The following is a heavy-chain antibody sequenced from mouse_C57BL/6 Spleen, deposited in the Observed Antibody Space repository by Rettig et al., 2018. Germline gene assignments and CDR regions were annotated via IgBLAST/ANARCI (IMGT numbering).Heavy chain of an antibody. J-gene: IGHJ2*01. Sequence: QIQLVQSGPELKKPGETVKISCKASGYTFTTYGMSWVKQAPGKGLKWMGWINTYSGVPTYADDFKGRFAFSLETSASTAYLQINNLKIEDTATYFCARGDGNWDYWGQGATLTVSS. CDR1: GYTFTTYG. D-gene: IGHD2-1*01. V-gene: IGHV9-3*01. CDR3: ARGDGNWDY. CDR2: INTYSGVP.